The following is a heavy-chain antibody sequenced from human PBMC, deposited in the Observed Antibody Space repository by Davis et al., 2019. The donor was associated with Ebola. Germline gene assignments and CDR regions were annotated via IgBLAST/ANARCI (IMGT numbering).Heavy chain of an antibody. CDR3: VRDTYYYYNTMDV. Sequence: GGSLRLSCAASGFTLSGDGLHWVRQPPGKGLEWVAVIWYDGRNQYYADSVKGRLTTSRDNSKNTLYLEMNSLRAEDTAVYYCVRDTYYYYNTMDVWGKGTTVTVSS. V-gene: IGHV3-33*01. CDR1: GFTLSGDG. CDR2: IWYDGRNQ. J-gene: IGHJ6*04.